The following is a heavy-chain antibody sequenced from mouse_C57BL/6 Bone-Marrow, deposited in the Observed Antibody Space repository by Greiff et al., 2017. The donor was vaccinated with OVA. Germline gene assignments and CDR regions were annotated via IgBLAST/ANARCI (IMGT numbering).Heavy chain of an antibody. CDR2: ISSGGSYT. D-gene: IGHD1-2*01. Sequence: VKLMESGGDLVKPGGSLKLSCAASGFTFSSYGMSWVRQTPDKRLEWVATISSGGSYTYYPDSVKGRFTISRDNAKNTLYLQMSSLKSEDTAMYYCARHGYAWFAYWGQGTLVTVSA. CDR3: ARHGYAWFAY. J-gene: IGHJ3*01. CDR1: GFTFSSYG. V-gene: IGHV5-6*01.